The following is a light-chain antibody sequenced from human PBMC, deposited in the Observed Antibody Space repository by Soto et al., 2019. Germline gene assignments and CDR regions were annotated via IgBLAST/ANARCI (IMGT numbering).Light chain of an antibody. Sequence: QSALTQPASVSGSPGQSITISCTGTSSDVGAHNCVSWYQQHPGKAPKLMIYDVSNRPSGISHRFSGSKSGNTASLTISGLQAEDEADYYCSSFTTIYPLAFGGGTKLTVL. CDR3: SSFTTIYPLA. V-gene: IGLV2-14*03. J-gene: IGLJ2*01. CDR2: DVS. CDR1: SSDVGAHNC.